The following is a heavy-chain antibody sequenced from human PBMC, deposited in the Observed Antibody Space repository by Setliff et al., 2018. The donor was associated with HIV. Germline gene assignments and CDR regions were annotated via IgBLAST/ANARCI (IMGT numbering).Heavy chain of an antibody. Sequence: ASETLSLTCSVSGDSIGTYYWNWIRQTPGKRLEWIGFFYYGGSTDYNPALKNRVAISVDTSRNRVSLKMTSVTAADTAVYYCARTLSTMVKTDGYYDYYYMDVWGQGTTVTVS. CDR1: GDSIGTYY. J-gene: IGHJ6*03. D-gene: IGHD3-10*01. V-gene: IGHV4-59*01. CDR2: FYYGGST. CDR3: ARTLSTMVKTDGYYDYYYMDV.